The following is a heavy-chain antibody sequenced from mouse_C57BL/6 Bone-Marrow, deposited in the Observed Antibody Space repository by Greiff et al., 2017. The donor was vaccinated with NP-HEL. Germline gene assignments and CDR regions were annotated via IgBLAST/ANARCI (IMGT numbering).Heavy chain of an antibody. CDR2: ISYDGSN. J-gene: IGHJ4*01. V-gene: IGHV3-6*01. D-gene: IGHD1-1*01. Sequence: EVQVVESGPGLVKPSQSLSLTCSVTGYSITSGYYWNWIRQFPGNKLEWMGYISYDGSNNYNPSLKNRISITRDTSKNQFFLKLNSVTTEDTATYYSARGEGSLLRYAMDYWGQGTSVTVSS. CDR1: GYSITSGYY. CDR3: ARGEGSLLRYAMDY.